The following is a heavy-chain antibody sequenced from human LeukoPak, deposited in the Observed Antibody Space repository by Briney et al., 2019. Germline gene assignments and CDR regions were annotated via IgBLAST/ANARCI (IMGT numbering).Heavy chain of an antibody. CDR1: GFALSSYA. V-gene: IGHV3-30-3*01. Sequence: GGSLRLSCAASGFALSSYAVLWVRHAPGKGLEWVTWNSHDGANTYSADFVKGRLTASRDNAKNTLYLQMNSLTIDDTAVYYCARGGVEQGNRIYLDSWGQGTLVTVSS. D-gene: IGHD1/OR15-1a*01. CDR2: NSHDGANT. J-gene: IGHJ4*02. CDR3: ARGGVEQGNRIYLDS.